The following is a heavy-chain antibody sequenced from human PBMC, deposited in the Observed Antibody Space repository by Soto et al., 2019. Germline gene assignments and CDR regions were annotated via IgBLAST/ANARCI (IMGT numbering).Heavy chain of an antibody. CDR2: ISGSGGST. CDR3: AKGGYSYGWGNGMDV. V-gene: IGHV3-23*01. CDR1: GFTFSSYA. J-gene: IGHJ6*02. D-gene: IGHD5-18*01. Sequence: GGSLRLSCAASGFTFSSYAMSWVRQAPGKGLEWVSAISGSGGSTYYADSVKGRFTISRDNSKNTLYLQMNSLRAEDTAVYYCAKGGYSYGWGNGMDVWGQGTTVTVSS.